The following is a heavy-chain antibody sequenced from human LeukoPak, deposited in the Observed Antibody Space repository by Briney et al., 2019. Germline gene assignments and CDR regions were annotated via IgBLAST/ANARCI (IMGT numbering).Heavy chain of an antibody. CDR2: IYYSGST. D-gene: IGHD6-6*01. J-gene: IGHJ6*03. V-gene: IGHV4-59*01. CDR1: GGSISNYY. CDR3: ARDWGVSARPGYMDV. Sequence: SETLSLTCTVSGGSISNYYWRWIRQPPGKGLEWIGYIYYSGSTKYNPSLKSRVTRSVDTSKNQFSLRLSSVTAADTAVYYCARDWGVSARPGYMDVWGKGTTVTVSS.